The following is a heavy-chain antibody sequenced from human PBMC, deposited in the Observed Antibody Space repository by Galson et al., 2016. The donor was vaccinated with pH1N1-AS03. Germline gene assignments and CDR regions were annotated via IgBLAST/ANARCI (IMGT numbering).Heavy chain of an antibody. V-gene: IGHV1-18*01. CDR3: ARMEKRWGDAYDI. CDR1: DDTFNSHG. J-gene: IGHJ3*02. D-gene: IGHD1-1*01. Sequence: SVKVSCKASDDTFNSHGISWVRQAPGQGLEWMGWISANNGDTNYAQKFQGSVTVTTDTSTSTTYMELRSLRSDDTAVYYCARMEKRWGDAYDIWGKGTMVTVSS. CDR2: ISANNGDT.